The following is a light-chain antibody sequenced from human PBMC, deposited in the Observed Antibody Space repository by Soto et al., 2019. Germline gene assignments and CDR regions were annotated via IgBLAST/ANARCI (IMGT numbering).Light chain of an antibody. CDR1: QSLSTYS. CDR2: AAS. CDR3: QQYEASPLT. V-gene: IGKV3-20*01. J-gene: IGKJ3*01. Sequence: EIVLTQSPGTLSLSPGERATLSCRASQSLSTYSLAWYQQKPGQTPRLLIYAASTRDTDIPDRFNGSGSGTDFARTISRLEPEDFALYYCQQYEASPLTFGPGTKVDVK.